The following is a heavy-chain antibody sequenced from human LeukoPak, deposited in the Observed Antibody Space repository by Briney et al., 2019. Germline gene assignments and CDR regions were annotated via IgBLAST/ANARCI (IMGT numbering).Heavy chain of an antibody. CDR3: ARNDYYFDF. V-gene: IGHV5-51*01. D-gene: IGHD3-10*01. CDR1: GYRFTSYW. CDR2: ICPGDSDT. Sequence: GESLKISCQGSGYRFTSYWIAWVRQMPGKGLEWMGIICPGDSDTKYSPSFQGQVTFSVDTSISTAYLQWSSLQASDTAIYYCARNDYYFDFWGQGSLVTVSS. J-gene: IGHJ4*02.